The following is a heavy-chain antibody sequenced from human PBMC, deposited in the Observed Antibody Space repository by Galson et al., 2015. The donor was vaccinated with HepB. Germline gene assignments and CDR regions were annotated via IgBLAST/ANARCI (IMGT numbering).Heavy chain of an antibody. V-gene: IGHV1-3*01. CDR3: ASPGGSGSYRLDY. Sequence: SVKVSCKASGYTFTNYAIHWVRQAPGQRLEWMGWINAGNGNTKYSQKFQGRVTITRDTSASTAYMELSSLRSEDTAMYYCASPGGSGSYRLDYWGQGTLVTVSS. CDR2: INAGNGNT. CDR1: GYTFTNYA. D-gene: IGHD3-10*01. J-gene: IGHJ4*02.